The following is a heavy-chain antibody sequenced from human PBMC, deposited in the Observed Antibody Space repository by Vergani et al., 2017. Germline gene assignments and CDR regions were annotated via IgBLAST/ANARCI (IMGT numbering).Heavy chain of an antibody. CDR1: GFTFSSYW. CDR2: IKQDGSEK. CDR3: TTEGGMYCGGDCYSPDY. D-gene: IGHD2-21*02. V-gene: IGHV3-7*03. Sequence: EVQLVESGGGLVQPGGSLRLSCAASGFTFSSYWMSWVRQAPGKGLEWVANIKQDGSEKYYVDSVKGRFTISRDNAKNSLYLQMNSLKTEDTAVYYCTTEGGMYCGGDCYSPDYWGQGTLVTVSS. J-gene: IGHJ4*02.